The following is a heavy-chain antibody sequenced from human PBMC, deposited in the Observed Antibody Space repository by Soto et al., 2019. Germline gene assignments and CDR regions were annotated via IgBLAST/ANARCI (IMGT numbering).Heavy chain of an antibody. J-gene: IGHJ4*02. CDR3: AREPLVTAPVAGYFDS. V-gene: IGHV4-31*03. CDR1: GGSISSGGYY. Sequence: QVQLQESGQGLVKPSQTLSLTCTVSGGSISSGGYYWSWVRQHPGKVMEWIGYIYYSGRTYYNPCIKRRVTISVDTTKNQGALKLSSVTAADTAVYYCAREPLVTAPVAGYFDSWGQGTLVAVSS. CDR2: IYYSGRT. D-gene: IGHD6-19*01.